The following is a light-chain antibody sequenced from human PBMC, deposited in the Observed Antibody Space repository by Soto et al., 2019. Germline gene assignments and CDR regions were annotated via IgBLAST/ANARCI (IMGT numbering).Light chain of an antibody. CDR2: STS. Sequence: QAVVTQEPSLTVSPGGTVTLTCASSTGAVTSGFFPNWFQQKPGQAPRALLYSTSNKHSWTPARFSGSLLGDKAALTLSGVQPEDEADYYCLLYYGGAQLNWVFGGGTKLTVL. J-gene: IGLJ3*02. V-gene: IGLV7-43*01. CDR3: LLYYGGAQLNWV. CDR1: TGAVTSGFF.